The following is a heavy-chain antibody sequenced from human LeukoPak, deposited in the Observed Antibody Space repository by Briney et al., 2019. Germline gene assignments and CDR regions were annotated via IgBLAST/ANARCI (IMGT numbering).Heavy chain of an antibody. CDR3: ARDRPRYYYDSSKDY. CDR1: GFTFSSYA. Sequence: GGSLRLSCAASGFTFSSYAMHWVRQAPGKGPEWVAVISYDGSNKYYADSVKGRFTISRDNSKNTLYLQMNSLRAEDTAVYYCARDRPRYYYDSSKDYWGQGTLVTVSS. CDR2: ISYDGSNK. J-gene: IGHJ4*02. D-gene: IGHD3-22*01. V-gene: IGHV3-30*04.